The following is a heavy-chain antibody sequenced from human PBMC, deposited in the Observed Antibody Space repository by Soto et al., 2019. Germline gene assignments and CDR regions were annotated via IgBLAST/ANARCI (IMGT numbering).Heavy chain of an antibody. D-gene: IGHD6-13*01. CDR2: ISFHGSNT. CDR1: GFTFRSYD. Sequence: GGSLRLSCAASGFTFRSYDMHWVRQAPGKGLEWVSVISFHGSNTYYGDSVKGRFTISRDNSKKRLYLQMNSLRAEDTAVYYCTKPLAEAGYYGVVVGGQGTTVTVSS. J-gene: IGHJ6*02. V-gene: IGHV3-30*18. CDR3: TKPLAEAGYYGVVV.